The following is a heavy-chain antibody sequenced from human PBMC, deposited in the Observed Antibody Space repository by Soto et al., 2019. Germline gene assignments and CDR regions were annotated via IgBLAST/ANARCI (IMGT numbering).Heavy chain of an antibody. Sequence: GGSLILSCAASGFIFTDYSMAWIRQAPGKGLEWISYITTGGETTLYAASVEGRFTISRDNAKKALFLQMNSLRADDPAVYFCARDPQRRDGYKFDSWGQGTLVTVSS. V-gene: IGHV3-11*01. D-gene: IGHD5-12*01. J-gene: IGHJ4*02. CDR1: GFIFTDYS. CDR2: ITTGGETT. CDR3: ARDPQRRDGYKFDS.